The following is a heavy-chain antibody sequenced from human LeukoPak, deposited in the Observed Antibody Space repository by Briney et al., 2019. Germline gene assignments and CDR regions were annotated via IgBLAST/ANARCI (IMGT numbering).Heavy chain of an antibody. D-gene: IGHD3-10*01. Sequence: QSGGSLRLSCAASGFTFSSYAMSWVRQAPGKGLEWVSAISGSGGSTYYADSVKGRFTTSRDNSKNTLYLQMNSLRAEDTALYYCAKDLGVYGSGSYDYWGQGTLVTVSS. CDR3: AKDLGVYGSGSYDY. CDR2: ISGSGGST. J-gene: IGHJ4*02. V-gene: IGHV3-23*01. CDR1: GFTFSSYA.